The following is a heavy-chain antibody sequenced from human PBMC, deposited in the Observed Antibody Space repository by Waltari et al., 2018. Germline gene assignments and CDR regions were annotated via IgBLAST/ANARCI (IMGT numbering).Heavy chain of an antibody. V-gene: IGHV4-39*01. J-gene: IGHJ4*02. CDR3: ARPGRVGGGSLMGLDY. Sequence: QLPLQESGPGLVKPSETLSLTCSVPGGSISSTSYSWAWIRQPPGKGLEWIGSFSYNANTYYNPSLKSRITISVDTSKNQFSLQLRSVTAADTAMYYCARPGRVGGGSLMGLDYWGQGTLVTVSS. D-gene: IGHD2-15*01. CDR2: FSYNANT. CDR1: GGSISSTSYS.